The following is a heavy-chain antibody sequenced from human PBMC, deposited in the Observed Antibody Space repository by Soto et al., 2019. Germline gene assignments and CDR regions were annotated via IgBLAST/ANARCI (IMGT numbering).Heavy chain of an antibody. CDR1: GGSISSYH. CDR3: ARDTGGVDY. CDR2: IYYSGST. V-gene: IGHV4-59*01. Sequence: QVQLQESGPGLVKPSETLSLTCTVSGGSISSYHWSWIRQPPGKGLEWIGYIYYSGSTNYNPSLMSRVTISVDTSKNQFSLKLSSVTAADTAVYYCARDTGGVDYWGQGTLVTVSS. J-gene: IGHJ4*02. D-gene: IGHD1-26*01.